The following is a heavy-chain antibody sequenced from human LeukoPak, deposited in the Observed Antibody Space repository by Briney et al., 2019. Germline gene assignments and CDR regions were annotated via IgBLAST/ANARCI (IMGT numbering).Heavy chain of an antibody. CDR3: ATHSGDPDDY. Sequence: PSETLSLTCTVSGGSVISRSYYWAWIRQPPGKGLEWIGNIYYSGSTYYNPSLKSRVAISIDTSKNQFSLTLNSVTAADTAVYYCATHSGDPDDYWGQGTLVTVSS. J-gene: IGHJ4*02. V-gene: IGHV4-39*01. CDR1: GGSVISRSYY. D-gene: IGHD7-27*01. CDR2: IYYSGST.